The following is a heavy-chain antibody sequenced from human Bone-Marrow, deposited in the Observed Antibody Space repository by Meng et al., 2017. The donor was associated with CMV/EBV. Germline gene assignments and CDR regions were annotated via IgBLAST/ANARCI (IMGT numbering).Heavy chain of an antibody. Sequence: ASVKVSCKASGYTFTSYGISWVRQAPGQGLEWMGWISAYNGNTNYAQKLQGRVTMTTDTSTSTAYMELRSLRSDDTAVYYCARDPLGAVHPGPGDLYYYYGMDVWGQGTTVTVSS. V-gene: IGHV1-18*01. CDR1: GYTFTSYG. CDR3: ARDPLGAVHPGPGDLYYYYGMDV. CDR2: ISAYNGNT. J-gene: IGHJ6*02. D-gene: IGHD3-16*01.